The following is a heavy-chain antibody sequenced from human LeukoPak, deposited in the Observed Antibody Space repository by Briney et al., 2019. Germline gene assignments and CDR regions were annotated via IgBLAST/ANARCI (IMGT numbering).Heavy chain of an antibody. CDR1: GGTLSSYA. CDR2: IIPIFGTA. V-gene: IGHV1-69*05. J-gene: IGHJ4*02. Sequence: SVKVSCKASGGTLSSYAISWVRQAPGQGLEWMGGIIPIFGTANYAQKFQGRVTITTDESTSTAYMELSSLRSEDTAVYYCARGAEAYSSSWLTIDYWGQGTLVTVSS. CDR3: ARGAEAYSSSWLTIDY. D-gene: IGHD6-13*01.